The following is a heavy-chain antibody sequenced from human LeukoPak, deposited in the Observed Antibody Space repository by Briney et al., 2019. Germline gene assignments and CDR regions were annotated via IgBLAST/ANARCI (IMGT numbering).Heavy chain of an antibody. CDR2: ISAYNVNT. Sequence: GASVKVSCKASGYTFTSYGISWVRQAPGQGLEWMGWISAYNVNTNDAQKLQGRVTMTTDTSTTTAYMELRSLRSDDTAVYYCAAGTPNIVAHDAFDIWGQGTMVTVSS. D-gene: IGHD5-12*01. CDR3: AAGTPNIVAHDAFDI. CDR1: GYTFTSYG. V-gene: IGHV1-18*01. J-gene: IGHJ3*02.